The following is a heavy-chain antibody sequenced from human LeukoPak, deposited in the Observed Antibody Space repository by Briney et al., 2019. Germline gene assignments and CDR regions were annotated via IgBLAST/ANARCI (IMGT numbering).Heavy chain of an antibody. V-gene: IGHV3-30*04. CDR2: ISYDGSNK. CDR1: GFTFSSYA. D-gene: IGHD1-1*01. Sequence: GGSLRLSCAASGFTFSSYAMHWVRQAPGKGLEWVAVISYDGSNKYYADSEKGRFTISRDNSKNTLYLQMNSLRAEDTAVYYCARDLGTTEGNWFDPWGQGTLVTVSS. J-gene: IGHJ5*02. CDR3: ARDLGTTEGNWFDP.